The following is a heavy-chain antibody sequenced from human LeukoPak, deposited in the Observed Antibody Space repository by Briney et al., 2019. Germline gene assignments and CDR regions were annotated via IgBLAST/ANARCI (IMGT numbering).Heavy chain of an antibody. J-gene: IGHJ4*02. Sequence: SETLSLTCAVYGESMIGHYWTWIRQPPGKRLEWIGEIHHSGDTNSNPSLKNRVTMSIDMSKNQFSLKVKSVTAADTAVYYCVRATANGSGRAYDHWAQGNLVPVSS. CDR3: VRATANGSGRAYDH. CDR2: IHHSGDT. D-gene: IGHD3-10*01. V-gene: IGHV4-34*01. CDR1: GESMIGHY.